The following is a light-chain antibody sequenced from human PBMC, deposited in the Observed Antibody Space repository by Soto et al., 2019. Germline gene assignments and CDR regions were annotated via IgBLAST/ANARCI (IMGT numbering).Light chain of an antibody. CDR3: QQYNTYWT. CDR1: QTITNW. V-gene: IGKV1-5*01. Sequence: DIKMNQSPSILSASVGDRVTITCRSSQTITNWLAWYQQKPGKAPRLLIYDASSLESWVPSRFSGSGSGTEFTLTISSLQPDDFAAYYCQQYNTYWTFGQGTKVDI. CDR2: DAS. J-gene: IGKJ1*01.